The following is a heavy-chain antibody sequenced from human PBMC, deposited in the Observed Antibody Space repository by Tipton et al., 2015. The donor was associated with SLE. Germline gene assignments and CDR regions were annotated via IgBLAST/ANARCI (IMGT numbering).Heavy chain of an antibody. D-gene: IGHD3-3*02. CDR2: IFHSGFD. CDR3: ARDKSSHSKYILDY. V-gene: IGHV4-38-2*02. J-gene: IGHJ4*02. Sequence: TLSLTCDVSGYSIGGGYYWGWIWQPPGKGMEWIGRIFHSGFDSYNPSLKSRVFMSVDTSKNQFSLKLSSVTAADTAVYYCARDKSSHSKYILDYWGKGTLVTASA. CDR1: GYSIGGGYY.